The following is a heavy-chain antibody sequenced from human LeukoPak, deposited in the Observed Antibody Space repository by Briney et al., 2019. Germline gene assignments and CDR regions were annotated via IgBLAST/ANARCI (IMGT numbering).Heavy chain of an antibody. Sequence: GGSLRLSCAASGFTFDNYAMNWVRQAPGKGLEWVSGIRWNSGRIGYADSVKGRFTISRDNAKNSLYLQMNSLRPEDTALYYCAKAHGSSGDFYYGMDVWGQGTTVTVSS. CDR3: AKAHGSSGDFYYGMDV. D-gene: IGHD3-10*01. CDR1: GFTFDNYA. CDR2: IRWNSGRI. J-gene: IGHJ6*02. V-gene: IGHV3-9*01.